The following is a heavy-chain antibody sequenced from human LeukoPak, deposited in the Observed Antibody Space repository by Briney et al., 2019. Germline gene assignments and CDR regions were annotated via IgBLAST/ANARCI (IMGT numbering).Heavy chain of an antibody. D-gene: IGHD1-1*01. J-gene: IGHJ5*01. Sequence: PSETLSLTCTVSGGSITSYYSSWIRQPPGKGLEWIGHIHNSGNTNYNPSLKSRVTLSVDTSKNQFSRKLSSVTAAGTAVYYCAREGTSGRNLNWFDSWGQGTLVTVSS. CDR3: AREGTSGRNLNWFDS. CDR2: IHNSGNT. CDR1: GGSITSYY. V-gene: IGHV4-59*01.